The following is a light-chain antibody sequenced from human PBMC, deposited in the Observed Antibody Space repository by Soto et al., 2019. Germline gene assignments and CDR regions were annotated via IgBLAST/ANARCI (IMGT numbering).Light chain of an antibody. CDR1: SSDVGGYNY. CDR3: SSFTSSSTWV. J-gene: IGLJ3*02. CDR2: EVS. V-gene: IGLV2-14*01. Sequence: QSALTQPASVSGSPGQSITISCTGTSSDVGGYNYVSWFQQYPGKAPKLMIYEVSNRPSGVSVRFSGSKSGNTASLTISGLQAEDEADFYCSSFTSSSTWVFGGGTKSPS.